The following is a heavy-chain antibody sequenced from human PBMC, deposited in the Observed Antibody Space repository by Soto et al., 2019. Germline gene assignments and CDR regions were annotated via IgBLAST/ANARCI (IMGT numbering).Heavy chain of an antibody. Sequence: QVQLVESGGGVVQPGTSLRLSCAASAFTFSSYAMHWVRQAPGKGLEWMAVISYDGSNKYYADSVKGRFTISRDNSKNTLYLQMNSLRAEDTAVYYCARVFSGVSFPQPFFDYWGQGTLVTVSS. CDR1: AFTFSSYA. V-gene: IGHV3-30-3*01. CDR3: ARVFSGVSFPQPFFDY. D-gene: IGHD7-27*01. CDR2: ISYDGSNK. J-gene: IGHJ4*02.